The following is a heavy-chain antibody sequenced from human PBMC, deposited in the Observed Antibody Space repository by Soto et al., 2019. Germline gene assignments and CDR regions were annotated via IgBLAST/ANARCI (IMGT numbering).Heavy chain of an antibody. Sequence: ASVKVSCKASGYTFTSYGISWVRQAPGQGLEWMGWISAYNGNTNYAQKLQGRVTMTTDTSTSTAYMELRSLRSDDTAVYYCARDQYCSGGSCDFSRENDAFDIWGQGTMVTVSS. CDR3: ARDQYCSGGSCDFSRENDAFDI. V-gene: IGHV1-18*01. CDR1: GYTFTSYG. D-gene: IGHD2-15*01. CDR2: ISAYNGNT. J-gene: IGHJ3*02.